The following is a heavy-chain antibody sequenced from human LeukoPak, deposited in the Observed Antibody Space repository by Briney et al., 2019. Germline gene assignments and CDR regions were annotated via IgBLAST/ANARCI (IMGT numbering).Heavy chain of an antibody. Sequence: GGSLRLSCAASGFIFSNFDMHWVRQVTGKGLEWVSGIGIAGDTYYAGSVKGRFTISRENAKNSLYLQMNSLTAGDTAVYYCARRMGGELVAFDIWGQGTMVTVSS. CDR1: GFIFSNFD. CDR3: ARRMGGELVAFDI. V-gene: IGHV3-13*04. D-gene: IGHD1-7*01. CDR2: IGIAGDT. J-gene: IGHJ3*02.